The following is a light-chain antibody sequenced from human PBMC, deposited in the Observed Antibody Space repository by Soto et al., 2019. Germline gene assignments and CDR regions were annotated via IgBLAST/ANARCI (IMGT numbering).Light chain of an antibody. V-gene: IGKV3-15*01. Sequence: EIVMTQSPATLSVSPGERATLSCRASQSVSSNLAWYQQKPGHAPRLLIYGASTRATGIPARFSGSGSGTEFTLTISSLQSEDFAVYYCQQYHNWPPWTFGQGTKVEIK. CDR1: QSVSSN. CDR3: QQYHNWPPWT. J-gene: IGKJ1*01. CDR2: GAS.